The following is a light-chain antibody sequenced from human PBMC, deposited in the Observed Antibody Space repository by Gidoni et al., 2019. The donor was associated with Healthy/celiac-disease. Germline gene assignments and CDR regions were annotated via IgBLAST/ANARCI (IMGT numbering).Light chain of an antibody. CDR2: LGS. CDR3: MQALQTPLT. CDR1: QSLLHRNGYNY. V-gene: IGKV2-28*01. J-gene: IGKJ4*01. Sequence: DIVTTQYPLSLPVTPGEPASISCRSSQSLLHRNGYNYLDWYLQKPGQSPQLLIYLGSNRASGVPDRFSGSGSGTDFTLKISRVEAEDVGVYYCMQALQTPLTFGGGTKVEIK.